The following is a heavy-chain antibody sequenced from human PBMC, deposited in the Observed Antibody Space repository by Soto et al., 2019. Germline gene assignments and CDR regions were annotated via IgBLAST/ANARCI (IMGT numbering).Heavy chain of an antibody. CDR2: IYYSGST. J-gene: IGHJ5*02. Sequence: LSLTCTVSGGSISSYYWSWIRQPPGKGLEWIGYIYYSGSTNYNPSLKSRVTISVDTSKNQFSLKLSSVTAADTAVYYCARGGAPKYRWFDPWGQGTLVTVSS. CDR3: ARGGAPKYRWFDP. V-gene: IGHV4-59*01. CDR1: GGSISSYY. D-gene: IGHD1-26*01.